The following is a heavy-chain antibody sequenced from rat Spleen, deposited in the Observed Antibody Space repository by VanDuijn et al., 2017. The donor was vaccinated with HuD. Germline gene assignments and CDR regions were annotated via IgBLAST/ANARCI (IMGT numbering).Heavy chain of an antibody. D-gene: IGHD1-10*01. CDR2: ISNAAGKV. CDR3: AKDNNWYFDF. Sequence: EVQLVESGGGLVQPGRSLKLSCVASGFTFNNYWMTWIRQAPGKGLEWVASISNAAGKVYYPDSVKGRFTISRDNAKSTLYLQMDSLRSEDTATYYCAKDNNWYFDFWGPGTMVTVSS. J-gene: IGHJ1*01. V-gene: IGHV5-31*01. CDR1: GFTFNNYW.